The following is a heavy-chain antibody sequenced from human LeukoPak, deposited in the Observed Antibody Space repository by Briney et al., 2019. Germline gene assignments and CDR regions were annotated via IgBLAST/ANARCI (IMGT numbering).Heavy chain of an antibody. D-gene: IGHD1-26*01. J-gene: IGHJ4*02. CDR3: GGISGSYFDY. V-gene: IGHV4-34*01. Sequence: SETLSLTCAVYGGSFSGYYWSWIRQPPGQGLEWIGEINHSGSTNYNPSLKSRVTISVDTSKNQYSLKLSSVTAADTAAYYCGGISGSYFDYWGQGTLVTVSS. CDR2: INHSGST. CDR1: GGSFSGYY.